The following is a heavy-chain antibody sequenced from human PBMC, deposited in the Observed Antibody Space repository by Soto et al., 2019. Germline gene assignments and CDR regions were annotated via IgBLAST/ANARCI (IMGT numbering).Heavy chain of an antibody. CDR3: ASVSALRFGELLIFDY. CDR2: IYYSGST. V-gene: IGHV4-39*01. CDR1: GGSISSSSYY. Sequence: SETLSLTCTVSGGSISSSSYYWGWIRQPPGKGLEWIGSIYYSGSTYYNPSLKSRVTISVDTSKNQFSLKLSFVTAADTAVYYCASVSALRFGELLIFDYWGQGTLVTVS. D-gene: IGHD3-10*01. J-gene: IGHJ4*02.